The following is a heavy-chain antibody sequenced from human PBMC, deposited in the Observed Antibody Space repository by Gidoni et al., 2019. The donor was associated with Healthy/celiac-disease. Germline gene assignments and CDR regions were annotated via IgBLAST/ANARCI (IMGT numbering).Heavy chain of an antibody. CDR3: ARDSGDYIDY. CDR2: IYYSGST. Sequence: QVQLQQSRPGLVKPSETLSLTCTVPGGSISSYYWSWIRQPPGTGLEWIGYIYYSGSTNYNPSLKSRVTISVDTSKNRFSLKLSSVTAADTAVYYCARDSGDYIDYWGQGTLVTVSS. V-gene: IGHV4-59*01. CDR1: GGSISSYY. D-gene: IGHD4-17*01. J-gene: IGHJ4*02.